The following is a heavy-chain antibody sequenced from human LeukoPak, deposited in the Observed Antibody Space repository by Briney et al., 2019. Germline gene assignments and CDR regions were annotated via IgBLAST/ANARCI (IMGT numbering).Heavy chain of an antibody. CDR3: ARGPACWRWTPTCPIYFDY. CDR2: ISSSSSYM. CDR1: GFTFSSYS. Sequence: GGSLRLSCAASGFTFSSYSMNWVRQAPGKGLEWVSSISSSSSYMYYADSVKGRFTISRDNAKNSLYLQMNSLRAEDTAVYYCARGPACWRWTPTCPIYFDYWGQGTLVTVSS. V-gene: IGHV3-21*01. D-gene: IGHD5-24*01. J-gene: IGHJ4*02.